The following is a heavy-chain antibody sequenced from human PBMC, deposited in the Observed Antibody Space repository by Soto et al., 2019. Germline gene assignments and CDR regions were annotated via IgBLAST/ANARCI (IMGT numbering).Heavy chain of an antibody. D-gene: IGHD6-6*01. CDR2: IIPIFGTA. V-gene: IGHV1-69*01. Sequence: QVQLVQSGAEVKKPGSSVKVSCKASGGTFSSYAISWVRQAPGQGLEWMGGIIPIFGTANYAQKFQGRVTITADESTSTAYMELSSLRSEDTAVYYCARDREKYSSSQPIVYNWFDPWGQGTLVTVSS. J-gene: IGHJ5*02. CDR3: ARDREKYSSSQPIVYNWFDP. CDR1: GGTFSSYA.